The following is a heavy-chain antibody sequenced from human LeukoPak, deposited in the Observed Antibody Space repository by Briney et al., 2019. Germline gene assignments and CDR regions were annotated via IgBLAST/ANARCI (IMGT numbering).Heavy chain of an antibody. Sequence: GGSLRLSCAASGFTFSSYAMTWVRQGPGKGLERVSALSGSGGTTDYADSVKGRFTISRDNSKNTLYLQMNSLRAEDTAVYYCAREVGALDYWGQGTLVTVSS. D-gene: IGHD1-26*01. CDR1: GFTFSSYA. CDR2: LSGSGGTT. V-gene: IGHV3-23*01. CDR3: AREVGALDY. J-gene: IGHJ4*02.